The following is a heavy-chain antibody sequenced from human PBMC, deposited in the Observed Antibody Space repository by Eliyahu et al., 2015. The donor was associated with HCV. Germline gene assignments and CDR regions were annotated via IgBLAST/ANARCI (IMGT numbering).Heavy chain of an antibody. CDR1: GGTFSSYA. CDR3: ARIVDTATQIDY. Sequence: EVKKPGSSVKVSCKASGGTFSSYAISWVRQAPGQGLEWMGRIIPILGIANYAQKFQGRVTITADKSTSTAYMELSSLRSEDTAVYYCARIVDTATQIDYWGQGTLVTVSS. J-gene: IGHJ4*02. CDR2: IIPILGIA. V-gene: IGHV1-69*04. D-gene: IGHD5-18*01.